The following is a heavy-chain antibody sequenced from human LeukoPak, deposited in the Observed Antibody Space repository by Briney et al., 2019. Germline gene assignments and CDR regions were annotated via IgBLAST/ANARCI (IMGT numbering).Heavy chain of an antibody. CDR2: ISYDGSNK. J-gene: IGHJ4*02. V-gene: IGHV3-30*03. CDR3: VRDHNWAFDY. Sequence: GGSLRLSCAASGFTFSSYGMHWVRQAPGKGLEWVAVISYDGSNKYYADSVKGRFTISRDNSKNTLYLQMNSLRAEDTALYYCVRDHNWAFDYWGRGTLVTVSS. D-gene: IGHD1-1*01. CDR1: GFTFSSYG.